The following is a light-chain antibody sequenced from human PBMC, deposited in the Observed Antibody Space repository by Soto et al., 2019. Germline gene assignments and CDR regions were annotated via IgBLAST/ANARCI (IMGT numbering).Light chain of an antibody. V-gene: IGKV1-9*01. J-gene: IGKJ2*01. CDR2: GAS. Sequence: DIQLTQSPSFLSASVGDRVTITCRASQGISSYLAWYQQKPGKAPKLRINGASTLQSEVASRFSGSGSGTESTLKISSLQPEDIGSYYCQQLNSYWYSFGQGTKLEI. CDR3: QQLNSYWYS. CDR1: QGISSY.